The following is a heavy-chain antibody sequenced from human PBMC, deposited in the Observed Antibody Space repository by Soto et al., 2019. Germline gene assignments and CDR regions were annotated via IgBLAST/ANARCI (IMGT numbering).Heavy chain of an antibody. CDR1: GFTFSDHY. D-gene: IGHD5-18*01. CDR3: TRGGRGFIYGYSAY. V-gene: IGHV3-72*01. Sequence: EVQLVESGGGLVQPGGSLRLSCAASGFTFSDHYMDWVRQTPGKGLEWIGRIRNKANSYYTEYAASVKGRFTISRDDSKNALCLQMNSVKTEDMAVYYCTRGGRGFIYGYSAYWGQGTLVTVSS. CDR2: IRNKANSYYT. J-gene: IGHJ4*02.